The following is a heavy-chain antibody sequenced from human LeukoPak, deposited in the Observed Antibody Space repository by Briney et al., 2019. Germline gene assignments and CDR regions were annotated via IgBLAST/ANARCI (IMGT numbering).Heavy chain of an antibody. CDR3: ASHIRGGMSDY. CDR2: IYDSGST. CDR1: GGSISSYY. J-gene: IGHJ4*02. D-gene: IGHD1-26*01. Sequence: SETLSLTCTVSGGSISSYYWSWIRQPPGKGLEWIGYIYDSGSTNYNPSLKSRVTISVDTSKNQFSLKLSSVTAADTAVYYCASHIRGGMSDYWGQGTLVTVSS. V-gene: IGHV4-59*01.